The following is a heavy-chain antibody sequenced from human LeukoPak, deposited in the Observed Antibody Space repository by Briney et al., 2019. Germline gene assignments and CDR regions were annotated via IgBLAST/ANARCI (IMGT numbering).Heavy chain of an antibody. D-gene: IGHD3-22*01. CDR2: ISGSGGNT. CDR3: ATEGQYYDSSGYPTWTFDS. CDR1: GFTFSSYA. J-gene: IGHJ4*02. Sequence: PGGSLRLSCAASGFTFSSYAMSWVRQAPGKGLEWVSTISGSGGNTYYADSAKGRFTISRDNSKNTLYLQMNSLRAEDTAVYYCATEGQYYDSSGYPTWTFDSWGQGTLVTVSS. V-gene: IGHV3-23*01.